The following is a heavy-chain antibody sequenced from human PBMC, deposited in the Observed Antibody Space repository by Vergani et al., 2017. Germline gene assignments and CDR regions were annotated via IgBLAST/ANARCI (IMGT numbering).Heavy chain of an antibody. CDR2: ISGSGGST. D-gene: IGHD1-26*01. Sequence: EVQLLESGGGLVQPGGSLRLSCAASGFTFSSYAMSWVRQAPGKGLEWVTAISGSGGSTYYADSVKGRFTISRDNSKNTLYLQMNSLRAEDTAVYYCAKGGSYSYYYYYMDVWGKGTTVTVSS. J-gene: IGHJ6*03. V-gene: IGHV3-23*01. CDR1: GFTFSSYA. CDR3: AKGGSYSYYYYYMDV.